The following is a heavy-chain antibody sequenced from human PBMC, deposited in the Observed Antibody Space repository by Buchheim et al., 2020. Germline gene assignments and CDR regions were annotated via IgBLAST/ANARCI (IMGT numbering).Heavy chain of an antibody. D-gene: IGHD5-18*01. CDR2: RYYSGTT. CDR3: ARGRGYGYGIDY. Sequence: QVQLQESAPGLVKPSQTLSLTCTVSGYSISSGDHFWSWIRQSPGKGLESIASRYYSGTTFYNPSLKSRVTMSGDASKNQFSLNLSSVTAADTAVYYCARGRGYGYGIDYWGQGTL. J-gene: IGHJ4*02. V-gene: IGHV4-30-4*01. CDR1: GYSISSGDHF.